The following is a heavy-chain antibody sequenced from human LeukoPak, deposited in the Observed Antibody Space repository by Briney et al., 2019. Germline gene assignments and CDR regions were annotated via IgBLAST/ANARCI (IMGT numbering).Heavy chain of an antibody. CDR2: IYSGGST. D-gene: IGHD3-22*01. CDR1: GFTVSSDY. V-gene: IGHV3-53*01. J-gene: IGHJ1*01. Sequence: PGGSLRLSCAASGFTVSSDYMSWVRQAPGKGLEWVSVIYSGGSTYYADSVKGRFTISRDNSKSTLYLQMNSLRAEDTAVYYCARLGYYYDSGGYSFRHWGQGTLVTVSS. CDR3: ARLGYYYDSGGYSFRH.